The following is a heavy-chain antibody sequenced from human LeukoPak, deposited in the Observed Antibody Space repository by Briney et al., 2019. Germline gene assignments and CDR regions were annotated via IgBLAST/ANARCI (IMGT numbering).Heavy chain of an antibody. D-gene: IGHD6-6*01. CDR2: IKSKTDGGTT. CDR3: TTGVGWEYSSIFPFDY. V-gene: IGHV3-15*01. CDR1: GFTFSNAW. Sequence: GSLRLSCAASGFTFSNAWMSWVRQAPGKGLEWVGRIKSKTDGGTTDYAAPVKGRFTISRDDSKNTLYLQMNSLKTEDAAVYYCTTGVGWEYSSIFPFDYWGQGTLVTVSS. J-gene: IGHJ4*02.